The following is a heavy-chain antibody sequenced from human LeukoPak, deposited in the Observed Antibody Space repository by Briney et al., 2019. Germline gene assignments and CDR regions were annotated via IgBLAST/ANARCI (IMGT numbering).Heavy chain of an antibody. CDR2: IGTSSTTI. Sequence: GGSLRLSCAASGFTFSSYTMNWVRQPPGKGLEWVSNIGTSSTTIYYADSVKGRFTISRDNAKNSLYLQMNSLRAEDTAVYYCARERSGDYWGQGTLVTVSS. CDR3: ARERSGDY. CDR1: GFTFSSYT. V-gene: IGHV3-48*01. J-gene: IGHJ4*02.